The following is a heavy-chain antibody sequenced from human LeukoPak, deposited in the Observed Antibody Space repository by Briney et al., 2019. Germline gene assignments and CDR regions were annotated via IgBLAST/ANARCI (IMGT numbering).Heavy chain of an antibody. CDR1: GFTFSGYS. Sequence: GGSLRLSCAASGFTFSGYSMNWVRPAQGKGLEWVSFISGSSSYIFFADSVKGRFTISRDNAENLLYLQMNSLRAEDTALYYCARGGRFLEYWGQGTLVTV. V-gene: IGHV3-21*01. D-gene: IGHD3-3*01. CDR2: ISGSSSYI. J-gene: IGHJ4*02. CDR3: ARGGRFLEY.